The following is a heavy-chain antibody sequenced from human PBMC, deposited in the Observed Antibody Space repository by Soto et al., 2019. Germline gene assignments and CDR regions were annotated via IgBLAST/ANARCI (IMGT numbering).Heavy chain of an antibody. CDR3: ARQGGWFDP. CDR1: GGSIRSYY. Sequence: QVQLQESGLGLVKPSETLSLTCTVSGGSIRSYYWSWIRQPPGKGLEWIGSIYYSGSTNYKPSLKSRVTISVDTSKNQFSLKLNSVTAADTAVYYCARQGGWFDPWGQGTLVTVSS. D-gene: IGHD1-26*01. V-gene: IGHV4-59*08. CDR2: IYYSGST. J-gene: IGHJ5*02.